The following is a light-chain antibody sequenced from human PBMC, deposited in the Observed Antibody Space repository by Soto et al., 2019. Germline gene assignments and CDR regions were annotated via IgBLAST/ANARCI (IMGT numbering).Light chain of an antibody. J-gene: IGLJ2*01. CDR2: EVT. CDR3: CSYAGSGTYVV. Sequence: QSALTQPASVSGSPGQSITISCTGTSSDVGSYNLVSWYQQPPGKVPKLMISEVTKRPSGVSNRFSGSKSGNTASLTISGLPDEDEADYYCCSYAGSGTYVVFGGGTKLTVL. V-gene: IGLV2-23*02. CDR1: SSDVGSYNL.